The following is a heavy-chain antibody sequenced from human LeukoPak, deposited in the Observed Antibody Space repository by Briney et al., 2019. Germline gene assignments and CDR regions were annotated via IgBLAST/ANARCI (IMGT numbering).Heavy chain of an antibody. J-gene: IGHJ4*02. Sequence: GASVKVSCKASGFTFTSSAMQWVRQARGQRLEWIGWIVVGSGNTNYAQKFQERVTITRDMSTSTAYMELSSLRSEDTAVYYCAADHYAGYYYDSSGPYWGQGTLVTVSS. CDR3: AADHYAGYYYDSSGPY. D-gene: IGHD3-22*01. CDR2: IVVGSGNT. V-gene: IGHV1-58*02. CDR1: GFTFTSSA.